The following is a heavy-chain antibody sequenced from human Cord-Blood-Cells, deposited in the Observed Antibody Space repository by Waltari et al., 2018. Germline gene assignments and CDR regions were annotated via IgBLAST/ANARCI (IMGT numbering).Heavy chain of an antibody. Sequence: QVQLQQWGAGLLKPSETLSLTCAVYGGSFSGYYWSWIRQPPGKGLEWIGEINHSGSTNYVPSRKTRVTISVDTSKNQFSLKLSSVTAADTAVYYCARDPDCSGGSCYNYWGQGTLVTVSS. V-gene: IGHV4-34*01. CDR2: INHSGST. D-gene: IGHD2-15*01. CDR3: ARDPDCSGGSCYNY. CDR1: GGSFSGYY. J-gene: IGHJ4*02.